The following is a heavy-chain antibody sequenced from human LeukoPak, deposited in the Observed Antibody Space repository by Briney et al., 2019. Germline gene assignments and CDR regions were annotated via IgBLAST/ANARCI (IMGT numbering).Heavy chain of an antibody. CDR3: ATNRPLDY. Sequence: GGSLRLSCAASGFTLSSYWMSWVRQAPGKGLEWVANINQDGSEKYYVDSLKGRFTISRDNAKKSLYLQMNSLRVEDTAVYYCATNRPLDYWGQGTLVTVSS. D-gene: IGHD2/OR15-2a*01. CDR1: GFTLSSYW. CDR2: INQDGSEK. J-gene: IGHJ4*02. V-gene: IGHV3-7*01.